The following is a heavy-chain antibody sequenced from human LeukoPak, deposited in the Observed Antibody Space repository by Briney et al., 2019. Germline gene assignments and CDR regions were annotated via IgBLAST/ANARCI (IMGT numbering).Heavy chain of an antibody. J-gene: IGHJ4*02. CDR3: ARAVAAADSY. D-gene: IGHD6-13*01. CDR1: GFTFVDYG. Sequence: GGSLRLSCAASGFTFVDYGMSWVRQAPGKGLEWVSGINWNGGSTGYADSVKGRFTISRDNVKNSVYLQMNSLRAEDTAVYSCARAVAAADSYWGRGTLVTVSS. CDR2: INWNGGST. V-gene: IGHV3-20*04.